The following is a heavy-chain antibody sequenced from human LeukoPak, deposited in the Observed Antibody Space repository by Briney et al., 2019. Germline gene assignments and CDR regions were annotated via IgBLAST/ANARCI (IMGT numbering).Heavy chain of an antibody. J-gene: IGHJ2*01. Sequence: PGGSLRLSCAASGFPFSTYAMSWVRQAPGKGLEWVSGITNTGGVTLYADSVKGRLTVSRDNSKNTLYLHMNSLRADDTAVYYCAKSAAGGWPYWYFDLWGRGTLVTVSS. D-gene: IGHD6-19*01. CDR2: ITNTGGVT. CDR3: AKSAAGGWPYWYFDL. V-gene: IGHV3-23*05. CDR1: GFPFSTYA.